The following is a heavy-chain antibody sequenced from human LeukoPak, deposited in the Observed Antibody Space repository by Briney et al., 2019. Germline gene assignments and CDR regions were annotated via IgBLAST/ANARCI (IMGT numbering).Heavy chain of an antibody. Sequence: PGGSLRLSCAASGFTFNSYTMSWVRQAPGKGLEWVSAITSSSGFTYFADSVKGRFTISRDNAKNSLYLQMNSLRAEDTAVYYCARDKAVLKWELQSYGMDVWGQGTTVTVSS. CDR2: ITSSSGFT. V-gene: IGHV3-21*01. J-gene: IGHJ6*02. CDR3: ARDKAVLKWELQSYGMDV. CDR1: GFTFNSYT. D-gene: IGHD1-26*01.